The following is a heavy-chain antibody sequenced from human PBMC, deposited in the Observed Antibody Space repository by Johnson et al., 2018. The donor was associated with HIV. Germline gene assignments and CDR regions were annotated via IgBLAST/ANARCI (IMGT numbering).Heavy chain of an antibody. D-gene: IGHD3-10*01. V-gene: IGHV3-9*01. CDR1: GFTFNDYA. J-gene: IGHJ3*02. Sequence: VQLVESGGGVVQPGRSLRLSCAASGFTFNDYAMHWVRQGPGKGLEWVSGISWNSGRIGYGNSMKGRFTISRDNAKNSLYLQMNSLRPEDTALYYCAKGRDYYDAFDIWGQGTMVTVSS. CDR2: ISWNSGRI. CDR3: AKGRDYYDAFDI.